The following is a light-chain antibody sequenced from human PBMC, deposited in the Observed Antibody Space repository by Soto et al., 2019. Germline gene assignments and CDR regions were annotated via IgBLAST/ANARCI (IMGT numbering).Light chain of an antibody. V-gene: IGKV3-15*01. CDR2: GAS. Sequence: EIVMTQSPASLSVSPGERGSLXCRASQSGSSNLAWYQQKTGKARRLLIYGASTRATGIQARLSGSGSGKEFTLNISSLQSEDFAVYYCKQYNNWPPWTFGQGTKVDIK. CDR1: QSGSSN. J-gene: IGKJ1*01. CDR3: KQYNNWPPWT.